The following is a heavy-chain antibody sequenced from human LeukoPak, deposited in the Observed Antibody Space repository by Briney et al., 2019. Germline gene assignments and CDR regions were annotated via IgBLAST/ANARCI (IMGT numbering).Heavy chain of an antibody. D-gene: IGHD2-8*01. J-gene: IGHJ4*02. CDR3: GRHGQDAGQEIGDY. CDR1: GGTVTSTNW. CDR2: INDIGNT. Sequence: SETLSLTCNVSGGTVTSTNWRTLPRQPPGKGLEWIGEINDIGNTNYNPSLKSRLTISVDKSKNQFSLKVNSVTAADTAVYYCGRHGQDAGQEIGDYWGQGTLVTVSS. V-gene: IGHV4-4*02.